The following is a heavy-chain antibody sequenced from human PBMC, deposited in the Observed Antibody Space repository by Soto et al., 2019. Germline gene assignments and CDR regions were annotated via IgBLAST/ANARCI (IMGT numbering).Heavy chain of an antibody. V-gene: IGHV3-21*01. CDR1: GFTFSSYS. CDR3: ARDLVGATI. CDR2: ISSSSNYI. D-gene: IGHD1-26*01. J-gene: IGHJ4*02. Sequence: EVQLVESGGGLVKPGGSLRLSCAASGFTFSSYSMNWVRQAPGKGLEWVSSISSSSNYIYYADSVKGRFTISRDNAKNSLYLQMHSLRAEDTAVYYCARDLVGATIWGQGTLVTVSS.